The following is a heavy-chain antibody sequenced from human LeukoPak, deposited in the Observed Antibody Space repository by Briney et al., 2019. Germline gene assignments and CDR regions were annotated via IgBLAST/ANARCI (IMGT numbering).Heavy chain of an antibody. CDR3: ARELHSGSLSFFDY. Sequence: GGSLRLSCGASGFTFSNAWMSWVRQAPGKGLEWVANIKQDGSEKYYVDSVKGRFTISRDNAKNSLYLQMNSLRAEDTAVYYCARELHSGSLSFFDYWGQGTLVTVSS. J-gene: IGHJ4*02. D-gene: IGHD1-26*01. V-gene: IGHV3-7*03. CDR2: IKQDGSEK. CDR1: GFTFSNAW.